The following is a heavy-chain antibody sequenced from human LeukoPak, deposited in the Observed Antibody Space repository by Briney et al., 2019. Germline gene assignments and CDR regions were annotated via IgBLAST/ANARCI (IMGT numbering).Heavy chain of an antibody. D-gene: IGHD3-10*01. Sequence: GGSLRLSCAAPGFTFSSYGMHWVRQAPGKGLQWVAVIWYDGSNKYYADSVKGRFTISRDNSKNTLYLQMNSLRAEDTAVYYCARGYGSGNDFDYWGQGTLVTVSS. CDR2: IWYDGSNK. J-gene: IGHJ4*02. CDR1: GFTFSSYG. V-gene: IGHV3-33*01. CDR3: ARGYGSGNDFDY.